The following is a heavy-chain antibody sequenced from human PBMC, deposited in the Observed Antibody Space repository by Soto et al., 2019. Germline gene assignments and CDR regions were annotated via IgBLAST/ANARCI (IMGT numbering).Heavy chain of an antibody. CDR1: GYTFTGYY. D-gene: IGHD6-13*01. Sequence: ASVKVSCKASGYTFTGYYMHWVRQAPGQGLEWMGWINPNSGGTNYAQKFQGWVTMTRDTSISTAYMELSRLRSDDTAVYYCARDGWGSSWYRATVLDVWGQGTTVTVSS. V-gene: IGHV1-2*04. J-gene: IGHJ6*02. CDR2: INPNSGGT. CDR3: ARDGWGSSWYRATVLDV.